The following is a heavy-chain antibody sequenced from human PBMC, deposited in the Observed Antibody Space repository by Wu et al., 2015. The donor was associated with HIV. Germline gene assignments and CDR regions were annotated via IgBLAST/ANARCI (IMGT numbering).Heavy chain of an antibody. V-gene: IGHV1-69*05. J-gene: IGHJ5*02. CDR3: ARDGGITMVREVSGGNWFDP. CDR2: IIPIFGTA. D-gene: IGHD3-10*01. Sequence: QVQLVQSGAEVKKPGSSVKVSCKASGGTFSSYAISWVRQAPGQGLEWMGGIIPIFGTANYAQKFQGRVTITTDESTSTAYMELSSLRSEDTAVYYCARDGGITMVREVSGGNWFDPWGQGTRGRPSPQ. CDR1: GGTFSSYA.